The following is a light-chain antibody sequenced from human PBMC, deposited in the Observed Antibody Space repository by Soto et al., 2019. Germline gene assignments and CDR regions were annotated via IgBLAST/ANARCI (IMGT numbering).Light chain of an antibody. V-gene: IGLV2-14*01. Sequence: QSALAQPASVSGSPGQSITISCAGTNRDVGGYNYVSWYQQYPGKAPTLIIYEVTYRPSGVSNRFSGSKSGNTASLTISGLQAEDEADYYCSSYSSSSALDVIFGGGTKLTVL. J-gene: IGLJ2*01. CDR3: SSYSSSSALDVI. CDR1: NRDVGGYNY. CDR2: EVT.